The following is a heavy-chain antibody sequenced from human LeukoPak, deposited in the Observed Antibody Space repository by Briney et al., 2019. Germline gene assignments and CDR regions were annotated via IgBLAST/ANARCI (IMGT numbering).Heavy chain of an antibody. V-gene: IGHV1-2*06. D-gene: IGHD1-14*01. CDR2: INPNSGET. J-gene: IGHJ3*02. CDR3: ARDVSGISSATDTFDM. CDR1: GYTFTAYY. Sequence: ASVKVSCKASGYTFTAYYMHWVRQAPGQGLEWVGRINPNSGETNYAQKFQGRVTITTDTSTSTVYMELTGLRSDDTAVYYCARDVSGISSATDTFDMWGQGTVVAVSS.